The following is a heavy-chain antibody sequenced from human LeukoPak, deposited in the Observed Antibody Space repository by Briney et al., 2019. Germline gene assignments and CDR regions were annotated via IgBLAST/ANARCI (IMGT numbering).Heavy chain of an antibody. Sequence: PSETLSLTCTVSGGSISSSNYCWGWIRQPPGKGLEWIGSIHYSGSTYYNPSLKSRVTISVDTSKNQFSLKLSSVTAADTAVYYCKGSSGYSYYYYMDVWGIGTTVTVSS. D-gene: IGHD3-22*01. CDR1: GGSISSSNYC. J-gene: IGHJ6*03. V-gene: IGHV4-39*07. CDR3: KGSSGYSYYYYMDV. CDR2: IHYSGST.